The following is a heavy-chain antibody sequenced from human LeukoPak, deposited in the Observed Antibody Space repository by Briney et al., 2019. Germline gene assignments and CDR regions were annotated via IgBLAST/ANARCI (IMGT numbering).Heavy chain of an antibody. V-gene: IGHV1-18*01. CDR2: ISAYNGNT. CDR1: GGTFNNSA. CDR3: ARPYTLTGDQEFAY. D-gene: IGHD7-27*01. Sequence: ASVKVSCKTSGGTFNNSAISWVRQAPGQGLEWMGWISAYNGNTNYAQKLQGRVTMTTDTSTSTAYMELRSLRSDDTAVYYCARPYTLTGDQEFAYRGQGTLVTVSS. J-gene: IGHJ4*02.